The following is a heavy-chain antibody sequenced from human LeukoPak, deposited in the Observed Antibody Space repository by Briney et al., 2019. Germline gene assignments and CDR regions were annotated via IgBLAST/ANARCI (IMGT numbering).Heavy chain of an antibody. CDR2: IYNSGST. CDR3: ARAYDY. CDR1: GGSFSGSN. Sequence: SETLSLTCAVYGGSFSGSNWSRIRQPPGKGLEWIGEIYNSGSTIYNPSLKSRVTISEDTSKNQFSLNLISVTAADTAVYYCARAYDYWGQGTLVTVSS. J-gene: IGHJ4*02. V-gene: IGHV4-34*01.